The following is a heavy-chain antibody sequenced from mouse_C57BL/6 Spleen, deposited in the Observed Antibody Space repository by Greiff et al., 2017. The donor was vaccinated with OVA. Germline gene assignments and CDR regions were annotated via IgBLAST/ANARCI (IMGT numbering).Heavy chain of an antibody. J-gene: IGHJ4*01. V-gene: IGHV1-80*01. CDR2: IYPGDGDT. CDR1: GYAFSSYW. D-gene: IGHD2-4*01. Sequence: QVQLQQSGAELVKPGASVKISCKASGYAFSSYWMNWVKQRPGKGLEWIGQIYPGDGDTNYNGKFKGKATLTADKSSSTAYMQLSSLTSADSAVYFCARLGDYDGGYAMDYWGQGTSVTVSS. CDR3: ARLGDYDGGYAMDY.